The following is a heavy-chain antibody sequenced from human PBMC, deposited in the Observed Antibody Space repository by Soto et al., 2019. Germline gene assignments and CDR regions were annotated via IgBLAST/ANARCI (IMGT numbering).Heavy chain of an antibody. CDR2: ISYDGSNK. Sequence: GGSLRLSCAASGFTFSSYGMHWVRQAPGKGLEWVAVISYDGSNKYYADSVKGRFTISRDNSKNTLYLQMNSLRAEDTAVYYCAKDRRQLVGMVDYWGQGTLVTVSS. D-gene: IGHD6-13*01. J-gene: IGHJ4*02. CDR3: AKDRRQLVGMVDY. V-gene: IGHV3-30*18. CDR1: GFTFSSYG.